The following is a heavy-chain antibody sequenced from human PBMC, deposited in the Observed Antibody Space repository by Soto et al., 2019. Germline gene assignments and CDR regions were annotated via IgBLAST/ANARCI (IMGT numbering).Heavy chain of an antibody. CDR2: INPSGDIT. CDR3: AKDLASIAVATHYYFDY. D-gene: IGHD6-19*01. CDR1: GYTFTSYY. Sequence: ASVKVSCKASGYTFTSYYMHWVRQAPGQGLEWMGIINPSGDITSYAQKFQGRVTMTRATSTSTVYMQLSSLRSEDTAVYYCAKDLASIAVATHYYFDYWGQGTLVTVSS. V-gene: IGHV1-46*01. J-gene: IGHJ4*02.